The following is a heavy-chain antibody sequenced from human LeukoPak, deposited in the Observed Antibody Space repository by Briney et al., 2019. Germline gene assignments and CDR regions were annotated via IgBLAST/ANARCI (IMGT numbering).Heavy chain of an antibody. CDR1: GFTFSSYA. D-gene: IGHD2-8*01. Sequence: PGRSLRLSCAASGFTFSSYAMHWVRQAPGKGLEWVAVISFDGSNAYYADSVRGRFTISRDNSKDTVYLQMSSLRAEDTAVYYCARDHYWLEYCSEGVCRDSFDIWGQGTMVTVSS. CDR3: ARDHYWLEYCSEGVCRDSFDI. V-gene: IGHV3-30-3*01. CDR2: ISFDGSNA. J-gene: IGHJ3*02.